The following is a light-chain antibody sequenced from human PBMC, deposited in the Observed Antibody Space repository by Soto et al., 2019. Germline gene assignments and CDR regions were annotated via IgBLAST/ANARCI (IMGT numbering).Light chain of an antibody. J-gene: IGLJ2*01. Sequence: QSALTQPASVSGSPGQSITISCTGTSSDVGGYNYVSWYQQQPGKAPKLMIYDVSNRPSGVSNRFSGSKSGNTASLTISGLQAVDDADYYCTSYTSSSTLGVVFGGGTKLTVL. CDR2: DVS. CDR3: TSYTSSSTLGVV. V-gene: IGLV2-14*01. CDR1: SSDVGGYNY.